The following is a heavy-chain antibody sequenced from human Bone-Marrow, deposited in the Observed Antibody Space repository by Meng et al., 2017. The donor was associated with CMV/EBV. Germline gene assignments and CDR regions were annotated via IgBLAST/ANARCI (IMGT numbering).Heavy chain of an antibody. J-gene: IGHJ4*02. Sequence: GGSLRLSCAVSGFTFSSYAMSWVRQAPGKGLEWVSAISGSGGSTYYADSVKGRFTISRDNSKNTLYLQMNSLRAEDTAVYYCAKGLAPPDFWSGYYSYYFDYWGEATLVTVSS. CDR2: ISGSGGST. CDR1: GFTFSSYA. CDR3: AKGLAPPDFWSGYYSYYFDY. V-gene: IGHV3-23*01. D-gene: IGHD3-3*01.